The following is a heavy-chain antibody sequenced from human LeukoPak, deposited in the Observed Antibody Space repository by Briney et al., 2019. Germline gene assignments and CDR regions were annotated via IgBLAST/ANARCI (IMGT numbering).Heavy chain of an antibody. CDR2: IYYSGST. V-gene: IGHV4-31*03. D-gene: IGHD3-22*01. J-gene: IGHJ4*02. Sequence: SETLSLTCTVSGGSISGGGYYWSWIRQHPGKGLEWIGYIYYSGSTYYNPSLKSRVTISVDTSKNQFSLKLSSVTAADTAVYYYASYYYDSSGYQDYFDYWGQGTLVTVSS. CDR3: ASYYYDSSGYQDYFDY. CDR1: GGSISGGGYY.